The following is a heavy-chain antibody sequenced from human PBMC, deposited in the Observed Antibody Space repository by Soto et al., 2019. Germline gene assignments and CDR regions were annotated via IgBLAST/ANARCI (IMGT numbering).Heavy chain of an antibody. V-gene: IGHV3-66*01. J-gene: IGHJ6*02. D-gene: IGHD3-10*01. Sequence: EVQLVESGGGLVQPGGSLRLSCAASGFTVSSNYMSWVRQAPGKGLEWVSVIYSGGSTYYADSVKGRFTISRDNSKNTLDLQMNSLRAEDTAVYYCGKGINITYYCGMDGWGQGTTVTVSS. CDR1: GFTVSSNY. CDR2: IYSGGST. CDR3: GKGINITYYCGMDG.